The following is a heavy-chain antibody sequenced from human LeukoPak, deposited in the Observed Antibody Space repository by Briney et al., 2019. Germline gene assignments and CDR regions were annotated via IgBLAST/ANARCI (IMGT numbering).Heavy chain of an antibody. CDR2: ISGSGGST. CDR1: GFTFSSYA. V-gene: IGHV3-23*01. Sequence: GGSLRLSRAASGFTFSSYAMSWVRQAPGKGLEWVSAISGSGGSTYYADSVKGRFTISRDNSKNTLYLQMNSLRAEDTAVYYCAKGFMVNYYDSSGYYDYWGQGTLVTVSS. J-gene: IGHJ4*02. CDR3: AKGFMVNYYDSSGYYDY. D-gene: IGHD3-22*01.